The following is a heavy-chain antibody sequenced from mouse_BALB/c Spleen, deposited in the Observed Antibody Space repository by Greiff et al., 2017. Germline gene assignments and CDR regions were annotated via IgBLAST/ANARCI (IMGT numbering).Heavy chain of an antibody. CDR2: IYPSDSYT. V-gene: IGHV1-69*02. CDR1: GYTFTSYW. J-gene: IGHJ3*01. Sequence: QVQLKQPGAELVRPGASVKLSCKASGYTFTSYWINWVKQRPGQGLEWIGNIYPSDSYTNYNQKFKDKATLTVDKSSSTAYMQLSSPTSEDSAVYYCTRWHGSSSWFAYWGQGTLVTVSA. D-gene: IGHD1-1*01. CDR3: TRWHGSSSWFAY.